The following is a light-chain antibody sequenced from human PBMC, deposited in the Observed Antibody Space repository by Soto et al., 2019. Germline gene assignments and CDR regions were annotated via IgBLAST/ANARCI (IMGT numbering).Light chain of an antibody. Sequence: QSVLTQPPSVSGAPGQRVTISCTGSSSNIGANYDVLWYQHRPGTAPKLLIFGNTNRPSGVPDRFSGSKSGTSASLAITGLQAEDEGDYYCQSYDSTLSARYVFGTGTKVTVL. CDR1: SSNIGANYD. CDR3: QSYDSTLSARYV. J-gene: IGLJ1*01. CDR2: GNT. V-gene: IGLV1-40*01.